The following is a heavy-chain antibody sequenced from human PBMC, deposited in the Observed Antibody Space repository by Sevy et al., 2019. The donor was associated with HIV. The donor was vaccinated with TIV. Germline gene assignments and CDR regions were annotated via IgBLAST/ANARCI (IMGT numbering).Heavy chain of an antibody. CDR3: ASEEGAYSYGLDY. J-gene: IGHJ4*02. D-gene: IGHD5-18*01. CDR2: ISYDGSNK. Sequence: GESLKISCAASGFTFSSYAMHWVRQAPGKGLEWVALISYDGSNKYYADSVKGRFTISRDNSKNTLYLQMNSLRAEDTAVYYCASEEGAYSYGLDYWGQGTLVTVSS. CDR1: GFTFSSYA. V-gene: IGHV3-30-3*01.